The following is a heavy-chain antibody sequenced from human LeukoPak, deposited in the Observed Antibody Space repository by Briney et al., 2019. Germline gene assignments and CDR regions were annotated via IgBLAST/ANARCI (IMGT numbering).Heavy chain of an antibody. CDR2: ISYDGSNK. D-gene: IGHD3-3*01. Sequence: GGSLRLSCAASGFTFSSYGMHWVRQAPGKGLEWVAVISYDGSNKYYADSVKGRFTISRDNSKNTLYLQMNSLRAEDTAVYYCAKDLYDFWSGYYDYYYYYMDVWGKGATVTVSS. V-gene: IGHV3-30*18. CDR3: AKDLYDFWSGYYDYYYYYMDV. J-gene: IGHJ6*03. CDR1: GFTFSSYG.